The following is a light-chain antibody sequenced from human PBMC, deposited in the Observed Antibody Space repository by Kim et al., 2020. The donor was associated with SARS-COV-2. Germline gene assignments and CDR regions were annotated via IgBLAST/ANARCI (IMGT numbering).Light chain of an antibody. J-gene: IGKJ2*01. Sequence: ASVGDRVTITCQASQDITKYVSWYQQKPGRAPKLLIYDASKLETGVPSRFSGSGSGTDFTFTISSLQPEDFATFYCQQYDNTPYTFGQGTKVDIK. CDR2: DAS. CDR1: QDITKY. CDR3: QQYDNTPYT. V-gene: IGKV1-33*01.